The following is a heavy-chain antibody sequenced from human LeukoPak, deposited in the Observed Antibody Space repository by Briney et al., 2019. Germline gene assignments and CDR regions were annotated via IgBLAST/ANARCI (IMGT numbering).Heavy chain of an antibody. CDR3: ARTNVYYYASSDYYPYFDY. CDR2: ISAYNGNT. V-gene: IGHV1-18*01. Sequence: ASVKVSCKASGYTFTSYGISWVRQAPGQGLEWIGWISAYNGNTNYAQKLQDRVTMTTDTPTSTAYMELRSLRSDDTAVYYCARTNVYYYASSDYYPYFDYWAQGTLVTVSS. J-gene: IGHJ4*02. CDR1: GYTFTSYG. D-gene: IGHD3-22*01.